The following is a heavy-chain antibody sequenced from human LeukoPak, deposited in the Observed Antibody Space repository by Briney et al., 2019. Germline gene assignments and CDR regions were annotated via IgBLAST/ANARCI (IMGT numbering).Heavy chain of an antibody. J-gene: IGHJ3*02. Sequence: SETLSLTCAVSGGSFSGYYWSWIRQPPGKGLEWIGEINHSGSTNYNPSLKSRVTISVDTSKNQFSLKLSSVTAADTAVYYCARRDPYCGGDCYFRDDAFDIWGQGTMVTVSS. CDR1: GGSFSGYY. CDR3: ARRDPYCGGDCYFRDDAFDI. D-gene: IGHD2-21*02. V-gene: IGHV4-34*01. CDR2: INHSGST.